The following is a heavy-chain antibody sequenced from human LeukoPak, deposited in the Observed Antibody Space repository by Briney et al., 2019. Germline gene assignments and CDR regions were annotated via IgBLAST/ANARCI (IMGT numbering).Heavy chain of an antibody. CDR1: GGSFSGYY. V-gene: IGHV4-34*01. CDR3: ARGFASSGYYYYYYYMDV. J-gene: IGHJ6*03. D-gene: IGHD3-22*01. Sequence: SETLSLTCAVYGGSFSGYYWSWIRQPPGKGLEWIGEINHSGSTNYNPSLKSRVTISVDTSKNQFSLKLGSVTAADTAVYYCARGFASSGYYYYYYYMDVWGKGTTVTVSS. CDR2: INHSGST.